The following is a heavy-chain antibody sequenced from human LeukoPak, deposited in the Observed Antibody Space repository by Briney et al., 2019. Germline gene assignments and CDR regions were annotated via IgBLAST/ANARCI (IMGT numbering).Heavy chain of an antibody. V-gene: IGHV5-51*01. Sequence: GASLNISWKTSGSPFISFWSGGVRQLPGKGLEWMGIIYPGDSDTRYSPSFQGQVTISADKSIGTAYLHWSSLKASDTAMYYCARQSLRGVSYSAFWGQGTLVTVSS. J-gene: IGHJ4*02. CDR2: IYPGDSDT. CDR1: GSPFISFW. CDR3: ARQSLRGVSYSAF. D-gene: IGHD3-10*01.